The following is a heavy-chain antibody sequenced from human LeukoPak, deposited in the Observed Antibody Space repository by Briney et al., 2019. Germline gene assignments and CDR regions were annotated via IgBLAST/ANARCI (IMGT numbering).Heavy chain of an antibody. D-gene: IGHD2-15*01. J-gene: IGHJ4*02. V-gene: IGHV4-30-2*01. CDR3: ARVGGVGYFDY. CDR1: GGSISSGGYS. Sequence: SETLSLTCAVSGGSISSGGYSWSWIRQPPGKGLEWIGYIYHSGSTYYNPSLKSRVTISVDRSKNQFSLKLSSVTAADTAVYYCARVGGVGYFDYWGQGTLVTVSS. CDR2: IYHSGST.